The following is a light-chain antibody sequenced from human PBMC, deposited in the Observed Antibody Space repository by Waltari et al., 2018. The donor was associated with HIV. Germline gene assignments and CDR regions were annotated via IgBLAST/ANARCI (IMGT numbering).Light chain of an antibody. CDR2: DVS. V-gene: IGLV2-14*01. CDR3: SSYTSSSTLE. CDR1: SSDVGGYNY. Sequence: QSALTQPASVSGSPGQSITISCTGTSSDVGGYNYVSWYQQHPGKAPKLMLYDVSNRPSGVSNRFSGSKSGNTASLTSSGLQAEDEADYYCSSYTSSSTLEFGGGTKLTVL. J-gene: IGLJ3*02.